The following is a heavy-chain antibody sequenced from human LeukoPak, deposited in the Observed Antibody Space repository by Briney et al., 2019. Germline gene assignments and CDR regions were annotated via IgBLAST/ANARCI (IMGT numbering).Heavy chain of an antibody. V-gene: IGHV4-39*01. D-gene: IGHD1-26*01. Sequence: KPSETLSLTFTVSGGSISSSSYYWGWIRQPPGKGLEWIGSIYYSGSTYYHPSLRSRVTISVDTSKNQFSLKLSSVTAADTAVYYCARQGGVGATGNTFDYWGQGTQVIVSS. J-gene: IGHJ4*02. CDR3: ARQGGVGATGNTFDY. CDR1: GGSISSSSYY. CDR2: IYYSGST.